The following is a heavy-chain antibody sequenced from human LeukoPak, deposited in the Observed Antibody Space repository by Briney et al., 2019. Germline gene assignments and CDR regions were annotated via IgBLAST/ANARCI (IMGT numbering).Heavy chain of an antibody. J-gene: IGHJ4*02. CDR2: IYCSGST. CDR3: ARARLVEYYDFWSGYVDY. Sequence: SQTLSLTCTVSGGSISSGGYYWSWIRQHPGKGLEWIGYIYCSGSTYYNPSLKSRVTISVDTSKNQFSLKLSSVTAADTAVYYCARARLVEYYDFWSGYVDYWGQGTLVTVSS. CDR1: GGSISSGGYY. D-gene: IGHD3-3*01. V-gene: IGHV4-31*03.